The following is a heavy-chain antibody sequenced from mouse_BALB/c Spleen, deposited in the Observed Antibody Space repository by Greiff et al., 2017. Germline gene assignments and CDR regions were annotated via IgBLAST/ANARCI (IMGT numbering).Heavy chain of an antibody. Sequence: QVQLKESGPGLVAPSQSLSITCTVSGFSLTSYGVHWVRQPPGKGLEWLGVIWAGGSTNYNSALMSRLSISKDNSKSQVFLKMNSLQTDDTAMYYCARGEGYGNYEGYAMDYWGQGTSVTVSS. CDR3: ARGEGYGNYEGYAMDY. CDR2: IWAGGST. J-gene: IGHJ4*01. D-gene: IGHD2-10*02. V-gene: IGHV2-9*02. CDR1: GFSLTSYG.